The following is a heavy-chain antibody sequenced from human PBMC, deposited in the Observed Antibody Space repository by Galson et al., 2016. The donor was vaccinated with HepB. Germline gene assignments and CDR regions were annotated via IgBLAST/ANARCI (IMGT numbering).Heavy chain of an antibody. J-gene: IGHJ6*02. CDR1: GFTFSRFG. D-gene: IGHD6-13*01. CDR2: ISYDATQT. CDR3: AKDLCEACSRFIAAAGHYGLDV. Sequence: SLRLSCAASGFTFSRFGIHWVRQAPGKGLEWVALISYDATQTYYGDSVKGRFTISRDNSKNTVYLEMKSLGPEDTALYYCAKDLCEACSRFIAAAGHYGLDVWGRGTTVSVSS. V-gene: IGHV3-30*18.